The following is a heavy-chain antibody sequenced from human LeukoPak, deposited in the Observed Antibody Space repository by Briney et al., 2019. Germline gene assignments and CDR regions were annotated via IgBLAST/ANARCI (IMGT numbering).Heavy chain of an antibody. V-gene: IGHV4-39*07. D-gene: IGHD2-2*01. J-gene: IGHJ2*01. CDR3: AREPKYCSSTSCYSWYFDL. CDR1: GGSISSSIYY. CDR2: IYYSGST. Sequence: PSETLSLTCTVSGGSISSSIYYWGWIRQPPGKGLEWIGTIYYSGSTYYTPSLKSRVSISVDTSKNQFSLKLSSVTAADTAVYYCAREPKYCSSTSCYSWYFDLWGRGTLVTVSS.